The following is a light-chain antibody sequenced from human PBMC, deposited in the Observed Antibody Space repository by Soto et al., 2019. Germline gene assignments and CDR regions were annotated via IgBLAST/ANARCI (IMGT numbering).Light chain of an antibody. CDR3: ETWDTNVVV. J-gene: IGLJ2*01. V-gene: IGLV4-60*02. Sequence: QPVLTQSSSASASLGSSVKLTCTLSSGHSTYIIAWHQQQPGKAPRYLMKLEGSGSYNKGSGIPDRFSGSSSGADRYLTISNHRFEDEAEYYCETWDTNVVVFGGGTKLTVL. CDR2: LEGSGSY. CDR1: SGHSTYI.